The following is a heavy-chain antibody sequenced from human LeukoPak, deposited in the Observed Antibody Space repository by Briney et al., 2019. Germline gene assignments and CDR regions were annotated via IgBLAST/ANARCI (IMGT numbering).Heavy chain of an antibody. J-gene: IGHJ3*02. CDR2: ISGSGGST. V-gene: IGHV3-23*01. Sequence: GGSLRLSCAASGFTFSSYAMSWVRQAPGKGLEWVSAISGSGGSTYYADSVKGRFTISRDNSKNTLYLQMNSLRAEDTAVYYCARACSSTSCSHAFDIWGQGTMVTVSS. CDR3: ARACSSTSCSHAFDI. D-gene: IGHD2-2*01. CDR1: GFTFSSYA.